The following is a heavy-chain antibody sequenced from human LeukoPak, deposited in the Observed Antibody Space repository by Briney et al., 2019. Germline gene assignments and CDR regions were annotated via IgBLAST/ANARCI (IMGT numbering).Heavy chain of an antibody. CDR2: IKSDGTLT. Sequence: PGGSLRLSCAASGFTFSEYWMHWCRQGPGEGLVWVSHIKSDGTLTTYTDSVEGRFTMSRDNAKNTVYLQMNYLRAEDSGVYYCARDLHWNSADFWGQGTLVTVSS. D-gene: IGHD1-7*01. V-gene: IGHV3-74*01. CDR1: GFTFSEYW. CDR3: ARDLHWNSADF. J-gene: IGHJ4*02.